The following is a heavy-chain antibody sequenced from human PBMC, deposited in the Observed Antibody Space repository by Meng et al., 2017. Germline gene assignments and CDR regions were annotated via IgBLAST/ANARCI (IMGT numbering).Heavy chain of an antibody. J-gene: IGHJ5*02. CDR2: IIPIFGTA. V-gene: IGHV1-69*06. Sequence: QVRLVRSGAEGKKPGSSVKVSCKASGGTFSSYAISWVRQAPGQGLEWMGGIIPIFGTANYAQKFQGRVTITADKSTSTAYMELSSLRSEDTAVYYCARRDGYCSGGSCFFWFDPWGQGTLVTVSS. CDR1: GGTFSSYA. D-gene: IGHD2-15*01. CDR3: ARRDGYCSGGSCFFWFDP.